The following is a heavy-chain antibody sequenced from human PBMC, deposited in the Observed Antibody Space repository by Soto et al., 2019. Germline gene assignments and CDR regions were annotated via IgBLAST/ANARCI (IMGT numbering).Heavy chain of an antibody. J-gene: IGHJ6*02. CDR3: ARAAGNYYYYYYGMDV. V-gene: IGHV1-3*01. CDR2: INAGNGNT. D-gene: IGHD6-13*01. CDR1: GYTFTSYA. Sequence: ASVKVSCKASGYTFTSYALHWVRQAPGQRLEWMGWINAGNGNTKSSPKFKGRVTLPRDTSAGTAYIELSSLRSEDTAVYYCARAAGNYYYYYYGMDVWGQVTTVTVSS.